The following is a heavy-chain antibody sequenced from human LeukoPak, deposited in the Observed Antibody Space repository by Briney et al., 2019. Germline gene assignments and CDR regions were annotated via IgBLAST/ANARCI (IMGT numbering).Heavy chain of an antibody. CDR2: IYYSGST. D-gene: IGHD1-1*01. Sequence: SETLSLTCTVSGGSISSGGYYWSWIRQHPGKGLEWIGYIYYSGSTYYNPSLKSRVTISVDTSKNQFSLKLSSVTAADTAVYYCARDTTGTTNLDYWGQGTLVTVSS. V-gene: IGHV4-31*03. J-gene: IGHJ4*02. CDR3: ARDTTGTTNLDY. CDR1: GGSISSGGYY.